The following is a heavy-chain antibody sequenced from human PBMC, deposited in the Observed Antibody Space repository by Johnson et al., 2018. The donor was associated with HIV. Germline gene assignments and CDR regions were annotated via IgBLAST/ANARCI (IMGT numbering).Heavy chain of an antibody. CDR2: ISYDVSNK. CDR1: GFTFNRYG. J-gene: IGHJ3*02. D-gene: IGHD3-10*01. CDR3: ARESGHFGVSAFDM. Sequence: QVQLVESGGGVVQPGGSLRLSCAASGFTFNRYGLHWVRQAPGKGLEWVAVISYDVSNKYYADSVKGRFTISRDNSKNTLYLQMNSLRAEDTAVYYCARESGHFGVSAFDMWGQGTMVTVSS. V-gene: IGHV3-30*19.